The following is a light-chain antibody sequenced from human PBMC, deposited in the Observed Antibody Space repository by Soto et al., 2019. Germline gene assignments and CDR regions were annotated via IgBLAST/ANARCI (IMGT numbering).Light chain of an antibody. CDR2: GAS. J-gene: IGKJ5*01. V-gene: IGKV3D-15*01. CDR1: QSVKTF. CDR3: HQYNNWPPLYT. Sequence: EIVLTQSPATLSLSPGERATLSCRASQSVKTFLVWYQQRPGQAPRLLIYGASSRATGIPDRFSGSGSGTDFTLTISSLRSEDSAIYFCHQYNNWPPLYTFGQGTRLEIK.